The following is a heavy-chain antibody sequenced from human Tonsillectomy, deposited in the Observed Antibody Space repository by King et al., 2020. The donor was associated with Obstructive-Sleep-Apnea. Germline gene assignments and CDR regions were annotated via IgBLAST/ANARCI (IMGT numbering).Heavy chain of an antibody. CDR2: IYYSGST. D-gene: IGHD3-22*01. CDR1: GDSINAYY. Sequence: LQLQESGPGLVKPSETLSLTCTVSGDSINAYYWSWIRQPPGKGLEWIGYIYYSGSTNYNPSLKSRVTIVVDTSKTQFSLKLSSVTAADTAVYYCARDRSHYDSSDFYPYGMDVWGQGTTVTVSS. CDR3: ARDRSHYDSSDFYPYGMDV. J-gene: IGHJ6*02. V-gene: IGHV4-59*01.